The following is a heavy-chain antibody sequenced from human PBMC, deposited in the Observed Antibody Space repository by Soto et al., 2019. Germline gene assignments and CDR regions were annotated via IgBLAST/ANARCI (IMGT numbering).Heavy chain of an antibody. CDR3: ARECFDSSGYRYFFDY. D-gene: IGHD3-22*01. Sequence: PSETLSLTCTVSGGSISGAIFYWSWIRQRPGKGLEWIGNIHYSGSTHYDPSLESRVTVSVDTSKTQFFLKLSSVTAADTAVYYCARECFDSSGYRYFFDYWGQGTLVTVSS. V-gene: IGHV4-31*03. CDR2: IHYSGST. CDR1: GGSISGAIFY. J-gene: IGHJ4*02.